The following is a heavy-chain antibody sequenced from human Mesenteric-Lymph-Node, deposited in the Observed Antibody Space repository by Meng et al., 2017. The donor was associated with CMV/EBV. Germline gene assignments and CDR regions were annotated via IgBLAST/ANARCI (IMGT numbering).Heavy chain of an antibody. V-gene: IGHV3-21*01. CDR1: GFTFSSYS. CDR3: ARAQLAAAHFDY. Sequence: GESLKISCAASGFTFSSYSMNWVRQAPGKGLEWVSSISSSSSYIYYADSVKGRFTISRDNAKNSLYLQTNSLRAEDTAVYYCARAQLAAAHFDYWGQGTLVTVSS. J-gene: IGHJ4*02. CDR2: ISSSSSYI. D-gene: IGHD6-13*01.